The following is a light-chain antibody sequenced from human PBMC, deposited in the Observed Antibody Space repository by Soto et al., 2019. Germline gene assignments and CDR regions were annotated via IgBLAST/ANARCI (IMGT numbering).Light chain of an antibody. CDR1: SSNIGAGYD. J-gene: IGLJ1*01. Sequence: QSVLTQPPSVSGAPGQTVTISCTGSSSNIGAGYDVHWLQQLPGTAPKVLIYDSNIRPSGVPDRFSGSKSGTSAALAITGLQAEDDADYYCQSYDGSLRGYVFGTGTKLTVL. CDR3: QSYDGSLRGYV. CDR2: DSN. V-gene: IGLV1-40*01.